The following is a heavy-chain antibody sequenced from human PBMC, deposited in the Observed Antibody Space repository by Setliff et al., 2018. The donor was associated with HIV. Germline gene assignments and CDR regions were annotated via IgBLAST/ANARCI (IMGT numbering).Heavy chain of an antibody. V-gene: IGHV4-4*08. CDR1: SGSITGHY. CDR3: ARGPSSQTYWGTRPLGLDY. CDR2: LHSLGSSRVSDTR. Sequence: SETLSLTCSVASGSITGHYWTWVRQPPGKGLEWIGYLHSLGSSRVSDTRSYSPSLTSRITISLDTSKRQFTLTMTSVTAADTAVHYCARGPSSQTYWGTRPLGLDYWCQGSLVTVSS. J-gene: IGHJ4*01. D-gene: IGHD2-2*01.